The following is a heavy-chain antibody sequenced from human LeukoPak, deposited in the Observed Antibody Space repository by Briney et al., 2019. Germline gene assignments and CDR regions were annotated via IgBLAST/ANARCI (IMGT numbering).Heavy chain of an antibody. CDR3: ARGENLTTVTTRCFDP. D-gene: IGHD4-11*01. CDR1: GGSFSGYY. J-gene: IGHJ5*02. CDR2: INHSGST. V-gene: IGHV4-34*01. Sequence: SETLSLTCAVYGGSFSGYYWSWIRQPPGKGLEWIGEINHSGSTNYNPSLKSRVTISVDTYKNQFSLKLSSVTAADTAVYYCARGENLTTVTTRCFDPWAQGTLVTVSS.